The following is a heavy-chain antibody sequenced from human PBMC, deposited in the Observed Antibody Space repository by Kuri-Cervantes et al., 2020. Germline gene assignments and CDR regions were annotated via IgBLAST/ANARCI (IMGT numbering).Heavy chain of an antibody. D-gene: IGHD5-18*01. V-gene: IGHV3-53*05. CDR1: GFTVSSNY. Sequence: GESLKISCAASGFTVSSNYMSWVRQTPGRGLEWVSFIYSDGSTYYADSVKGRFTISRDNSKNMLFLQMNSLRAEDTAVYYCAKGSRRYSYGGKIDYWGQGTLVTVSS. CDR2: IYSDGST. J-gene: IGHJ4*02. CDR3: AKGSRRYSYGGKIDY.